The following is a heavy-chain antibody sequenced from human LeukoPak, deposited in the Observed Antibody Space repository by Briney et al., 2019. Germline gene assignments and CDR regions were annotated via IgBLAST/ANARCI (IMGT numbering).Heavy chain of an antibody. D-gene: IGHD3-10*01. CDR1: GFTFSSYG. Sequence: PGRSLRLSCAASGFTFSSYGMHWVRQAPGKGLEWVSYISSGSSTIYYADSVKGRFTISRDNAKNSLYLQVNSLRDEDTAVYYCARAGGLLWFGEVLESSDAFHIWGQGTMVTVSS. CDR2: ISSGSSTI. J-gene: IGHJ3*02. V-gene: IGHV3-48*02. CDR3: ARAGGLLWFGEVLESSDAFHI.